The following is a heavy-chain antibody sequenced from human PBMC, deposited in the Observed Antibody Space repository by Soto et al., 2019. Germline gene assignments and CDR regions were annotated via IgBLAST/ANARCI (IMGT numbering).Heavy chain of an antibody. V-gene: IGHV1-69*06. J-gene: IGHJ5*02. D-gene: IGHD3-3*01. CDR1: GGTFSSYA. CDR3: AREVGGDPRRITICVRVNWFDP. Sequence: QVQLVQSGAEVKKPGSSVKVSCKASGGTFSSYAISWVRQAPGQGLEWMGGIIPIFGTANYAQKFQGRVTITADKSTSTAYMELSSLRSEDTAVYYCAREVGGDPRRITICVRVNWFDPWGQGTLVTVSS. CDR2: IIPIFGTA.